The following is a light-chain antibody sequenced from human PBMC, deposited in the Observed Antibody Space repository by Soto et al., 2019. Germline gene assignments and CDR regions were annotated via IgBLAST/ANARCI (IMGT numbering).Light chain of an antibody. CDR2: DVS. CDR1: QGVSSN. CDR3: QQYTNWPPWT. Sequence: EIVMTQSPATLAVSPRERATLSCRASQGVSSNLAWYQQKPGQAPRLLIYDVSTRASDIPARFSGSGSGTEFTLTISSLQSEDFAVYYCQQYTNWPPWTFGQGTKVEIK. V-gene: IGKV3-15*01. J-gene: IGKJ1*01.